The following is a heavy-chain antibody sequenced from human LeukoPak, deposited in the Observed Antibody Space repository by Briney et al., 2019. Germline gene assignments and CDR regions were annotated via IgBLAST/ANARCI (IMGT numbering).Heavy chain of an antibody. Sequence: PGGSLRLSCTVSGFTFTSSVMHSVRQAPGKGLEWLAYIRNDASLKQYADSVKGRFTISRDQSKNTLYLQMNSLRPEDTAVYYCAKGVGFFASHYFDYWGQEPWSPSPQ. D-gene: IGHD3-10*01. CDR2: IRNDASLK. CDR1: GFTFTSSV. CDR3: AKGVGFFASHYFDY. J-gene: IGHJ4*01. V-gene: IGHV3-30*02.